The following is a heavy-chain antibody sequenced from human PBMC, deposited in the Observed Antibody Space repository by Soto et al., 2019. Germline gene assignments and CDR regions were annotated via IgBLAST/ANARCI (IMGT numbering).Heavy chain of an antibody. J-gene: IGHJ4*02. D-gene: IGHD1-26*01. CDR1: GFTFSSYS. V-gene: IGHV3-21*01. Sequence: GSLRLSCAASGFTFSSYSMNWVRQAPGKGLEWVSSISSSSSYIYYADSVKGRFTISRDNAKNSLYLQMNSLRAEDTAVYYCARVKWELRGVDYWGQGTLVTVSS. CDR3: ARVKWELRGVDY. CDR2: ISSSSSYI.